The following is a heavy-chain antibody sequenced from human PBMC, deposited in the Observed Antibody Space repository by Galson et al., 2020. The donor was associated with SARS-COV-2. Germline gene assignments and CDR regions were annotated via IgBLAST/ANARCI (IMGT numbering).Heavy chain of an antibody. J-gene: IGHJ4*02. CDR3: ATDRQHGDSGLGYFDY. D-gene: IGHD4-17*01. CDR2: IRSDGNNK. V-gene: IGHV3-30*02. CDR1: GFTFSSYG. Sequence: GGSLRLSCAASGFTFSSYGIHWVRQAPGKGLEWVAFIRSDGNNKYYADSVKGRFTIYRDNSKNTVYLQMSSLRAEDTAVHYCATDRQHGDSGLGYFDYWGQGTLVTVSS.